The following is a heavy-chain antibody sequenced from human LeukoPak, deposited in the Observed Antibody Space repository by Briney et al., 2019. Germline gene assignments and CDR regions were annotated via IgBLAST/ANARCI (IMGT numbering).Heavy chain of an antibody. CDR2: TYPGGSDT. V-gene: IGHV5-51*01. Sequence: GESLKISCKGSGYSFTSYWIGWVRQMPGKGLEWMGITYPGGSDTRYSPSFQGQVTISADKSINTAYLQWSSLKASDTAMYYCARLRSLYRSLSGHFDYWGQGTLVTVSS. J-gene: IGHJ4*02. CDR3: ARLRSLYRSLSGHFDY. CDR1: GYSFTSYW. D-gene: IGHD6-6*01.